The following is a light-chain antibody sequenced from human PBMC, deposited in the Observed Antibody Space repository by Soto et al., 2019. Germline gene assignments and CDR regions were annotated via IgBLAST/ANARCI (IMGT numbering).Light chain of an antibody. Sequence: EIVLTQSPGTLSLSTGERATLSCRASQSLSSNFLAWYQQKLGQAPRLLIFAASSRATGIPDRFSGSGSGTDFTLTISRLEPEDFAVYYCQQYVSSPKTFGQGTKVDIK. CDR1: QSLSSNF. CDR3: QQYVSSPKT. CDR2: AAS. J-gene: IGKJ1*01. V-gene: IGKV3-20*01.